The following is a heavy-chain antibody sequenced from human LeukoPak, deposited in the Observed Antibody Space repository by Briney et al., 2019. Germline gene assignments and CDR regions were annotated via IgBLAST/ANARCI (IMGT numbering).Heavy chain of an antibody. CDR2: ISSSSSYI. CDR3: ARGASEFDP. Sequence: GGSLRLSCAASGFTFSSYSRNWVRRAPGKGLESVSSISSSSSYIYYADSVKCRFTISRDNAKNSLYLQMNSLRAEDTAVYYCARGASEFDPWGQGTLVTVSS. J-gene: IGHJ5*02. V-gene: IGHV3-21*01. CDR1: GFTFSSYS.